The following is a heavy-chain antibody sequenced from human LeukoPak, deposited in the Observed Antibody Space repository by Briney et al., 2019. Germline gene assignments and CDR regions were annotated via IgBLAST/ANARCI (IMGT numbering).Heavy chain of an antibody. CDR3: AKASSSGYSYGYFDY. CDR2: ISGSGGST. V-gene: IGHV3-23*01. D-gene: IGHD5-18*01. CDR1: GFTFSSYA. Sequence: GGSLRLSCAASGFTFSSYAMSWVRQAPGKGLEWVSAISGSGGSTYYADSVKGRFTISRDNSKNTLYLQMNSLRAEDTAVYYCAKASSSGYSYGYFDYWGQGALVTVSS. J-gene: IGHJ4*02.